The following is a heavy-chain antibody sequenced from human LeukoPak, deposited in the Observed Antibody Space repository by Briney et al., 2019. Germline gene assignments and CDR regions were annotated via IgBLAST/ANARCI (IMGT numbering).Heavy chain of an antibody. CDR3: AKFRSRDAYNFDY. J-gene: IGHJ4*02. V-gene: IGHV3-23*01. Sequence: PWGSLRLSCAASAFTFNNCAMSRLRHAPGKGLEWVSTITGSASSTSDADSVKGRFTISRDNFKNTLYLQMNSLRAEDTAVYYCAKFRSRDAYNFDYWGQGTLVTVSS. CDR1: AFTFNNCA. CDR2: ITGSASST. D-gene: IGHD5-24*01.